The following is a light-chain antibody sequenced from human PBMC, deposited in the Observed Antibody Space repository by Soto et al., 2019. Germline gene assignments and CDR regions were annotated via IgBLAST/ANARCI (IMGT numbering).Light chain of an antibody. CDR2: DAS. V-gene: IGKV3-15*01. CDR1: QSVSGD. J-gene: IGKJ5*01. Sequence: EVLLTQYPETLSVAPGERATLSCRASQSVSGDLAWYHHKPGQAPRLLIYDASTRALDTPARFAGRGAGTEFTLTISSLQSEDFAVYFCQQYNNWPITYGQGTRLEIK. CDR3: QQYNNWPIT.